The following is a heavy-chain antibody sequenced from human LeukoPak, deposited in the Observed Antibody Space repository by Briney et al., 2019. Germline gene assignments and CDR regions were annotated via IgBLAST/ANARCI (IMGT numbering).Heavy chain of an antibody. Sequence: SETLSLTCTVSGGSISSSSYYWGWIRQPPGKGLEWIATFHYSGSTYYNPSLKRRVTISVDTSKNQFSLKLSSVTAADTAVYYCARGSYYDILFPSLAFDPWGQGTLVTVSS. CDR1: GGSISSSSYY. J-gene: IGHJ5*02. D-gene: IGHD3-9*01. V-gene: IGHV4-39*07. CDR2: FHYSGST. CDR3: ARGSYYDILFPSLAFDP.